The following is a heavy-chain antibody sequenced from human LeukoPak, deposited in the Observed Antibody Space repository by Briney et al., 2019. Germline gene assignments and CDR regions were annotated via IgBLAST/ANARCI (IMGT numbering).Heavy chain of an antibody. CDR1: GFTFSSYW. Sequence: GGSLRLSCAASGFTFSSYWMSWVRQAPGKGLEWVANIKQDGSEKYYVDSVKGRFTISRDNAKNSLYLQMNCLRAEDTAVYYCARSTARNYFDYWGQGTLVTVSS. CDR2: IKQDGSEK. V-gene: IGHV3-7*01. D-gene: IGHD2-2*01. J-gene: IGHJ4*02. CDR3: ARSTARNYFDY.